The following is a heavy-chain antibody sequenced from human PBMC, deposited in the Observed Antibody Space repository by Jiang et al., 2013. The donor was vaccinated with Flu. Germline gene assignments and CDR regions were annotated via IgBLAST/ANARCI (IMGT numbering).Heavy chain of an antibody. V-gene: IGHV3-21*01. CDR3: ARLYSSGRKLFWYFDY. Sequence: QLLESGGGLVKPGGSLRLSCAASGFTFSSYSMNWVRQAPGKGLEWVSSISSSSSYIYYADSVKGRFTISRDNAKNSLYLQMNSLRAEDTAVYYCARLYSSGRKLFWYFDYWGQGTLVTASS. D-gene: IGHD6-19*01. CDR2: ISSSSSYI. CDR1: GFTFSSYS. J-gene: IGHJ4*02.